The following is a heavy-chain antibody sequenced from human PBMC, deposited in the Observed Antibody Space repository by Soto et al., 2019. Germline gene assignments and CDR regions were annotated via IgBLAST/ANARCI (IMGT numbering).Heavy chain of an antibody. J-gene: IGHJ5*01. Sequence: QVQLVQSGTEVTKPGSSVQVSCKVSGDTFRSNGISWVRQVPGQGLDWMGGIIPIYGTVNYALKFLGRVTLTADKSTSTAYMELSGLRPEETGVYYCERDGGVTGMTKILDSWGQGTVVTVSP. CDR3: ERDGGVTGMTKILDS. V-gene: IGHV1-69*14. CDR1: GDTFRSNG. CDR2: IIPIYGTV. D-gene: IGHD2-8*02.